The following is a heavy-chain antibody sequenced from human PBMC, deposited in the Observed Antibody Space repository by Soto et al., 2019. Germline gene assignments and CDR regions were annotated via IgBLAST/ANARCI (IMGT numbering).Heavy chain of an antibody. CDR3: GREYGGNRIPSSYGMYV. Sequence: GGSLRLSCAASGFTFSSYGMHWVRQAPGKGLEWVAVIWYDGSNKYYADSVKGRFTISRDNSKNTLYLQMNSLRAEDTAVYYCGREYGGNRIPSSYGMYVWGQGSTVTV. V-gene: IGHV3-33*01. CDR2: IWYDGSNK. D-gene: IGHD2-2*02. J-gene: IGHJ6*02. CDR1: GFTFSSYG.